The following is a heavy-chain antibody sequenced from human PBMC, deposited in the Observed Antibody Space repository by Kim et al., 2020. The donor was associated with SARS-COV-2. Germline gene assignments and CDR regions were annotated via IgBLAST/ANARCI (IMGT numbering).Heavy chain of an antibody. V-gene: IGHV1-3*01. D-gene: IGHD3-10*01. Sequence: YPPNCQGRVTFTRDTSATTAYMELTSLTFKDTAVYYCAREGSGSYNWLDPWGQGTLVTVSS. CDR3: AREGSGSYNWLDP. J-gene: IGHJ5*02.